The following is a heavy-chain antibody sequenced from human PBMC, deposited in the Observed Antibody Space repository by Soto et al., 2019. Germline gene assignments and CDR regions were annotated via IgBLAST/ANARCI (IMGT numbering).Heavy chain of an antibody. V-gene: IGHV1-2*04. CDR1: GYTFTGYY. CDR2: INPNSGDT. J-gene: IGHJ6*02. CDR3: ARDFLPMDYDILTGPALDV. D-gene: IGHD3-9*01. Sequence: ASVKVSCKASGYTFTGYYMHWVRQAPGQGLEWMGWINPNSGDTNYAQKFQGWVTMTRDTSISTAYMELSRLRSDDTAVYYCARDFLPMDYDILTGPALDVWGQGTTVTVSS.